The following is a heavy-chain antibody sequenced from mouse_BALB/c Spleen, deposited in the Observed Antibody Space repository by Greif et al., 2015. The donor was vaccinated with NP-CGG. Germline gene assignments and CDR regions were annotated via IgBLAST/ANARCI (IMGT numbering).Heavy chain of an antibody. J-gene: IGHJ1*01. CDR3: ARREAGIYYDYEWYFDV. V-gene: IGHV14-3*02. CDR1: GFNIKDTY. CDR2: IDPANGNT. Sequence: EVKLMESGAELVKPGASVKLSCTASGFNIKDTYMHWVKQRPEQGLEWIGRIDPANGNTKYDPKFQGKATITADTSSNTAYLQLSSLTSEDTAVYYCARREAGIYYDYEWYFDVRGAGTTVTVSS. D-gene: IGHD2-4*01.